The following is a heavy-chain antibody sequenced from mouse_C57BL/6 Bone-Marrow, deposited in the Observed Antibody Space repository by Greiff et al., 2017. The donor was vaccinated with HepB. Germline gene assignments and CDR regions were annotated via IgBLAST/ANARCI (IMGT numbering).Heavy chain of an antibody. J-gene: IGHJ4*01. CDR1: GYTFTSYG. CDR3: ARCGSYERGYAMDY. CDR2: IYPRSGNT. Sequence: VQLQQSGAELARPGASVKLSCKASGYTFTSYGISWVKQSTGQGLEWIGEIYPRSGNTYYNEKFKGKATLTADKSSSTAYMELRSLTSEDSAVYFCARCGSYERGYAMDYWGQGTSVTVSS. V-gene: IGHV1-81*01. D-gene: IGHD1-1*02.